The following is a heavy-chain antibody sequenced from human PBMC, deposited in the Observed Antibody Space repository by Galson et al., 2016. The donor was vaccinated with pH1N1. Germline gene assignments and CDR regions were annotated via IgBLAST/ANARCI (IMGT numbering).Heavy chain of an antibody. CDR1: GGLFTDYA. D-gene: IGHD2-15*01. J-gene: IGHJ4*02. Sequence: QSGAEETKPGESLKVSCKASGGLFTDYALSWVRQAPGEGLEWMGGIFPRFDITDYAQKFQDRVTITADEPTTTPFLELSSLRSEDTAVYYCAVCSSGNCYYFDYWGQGTLVTVSS. V-gene: IGHV1-69*01. CDR2: IFPRFDIT. CDR3: AVCSSGNCYYFDY.